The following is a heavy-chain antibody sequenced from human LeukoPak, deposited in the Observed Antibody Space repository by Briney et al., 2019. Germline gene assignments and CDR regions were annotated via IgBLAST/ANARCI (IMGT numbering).Heavy chain of an antibody. J-gene: IGHJ4*02. V-gene: IGHV1-69*04. D-gene: IGHD5-24*01. CDR1: GGTFSSYA. CDR3: ARDGYNPYDY. Sequence: ASVKVSCKASGGTFSSYAISWVRQAPGQRLEWMGRIIPILGIANYAQKFQGRVTITADKSTSTAYMELSSLRSEDTAVYYCARDGYNPYDYWGQGTLVTVSS. CDR2: IIPILGIA.